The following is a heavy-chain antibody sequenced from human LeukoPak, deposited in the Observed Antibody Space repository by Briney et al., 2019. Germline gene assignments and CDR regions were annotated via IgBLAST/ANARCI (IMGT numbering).Heavy chain of an antibody. CDR3: TTRAAAGRGPFDY. Sequence: GGSLRLSCAASGFTFSNAWMSWVRQAPGKGLEWVGRIKSKTDGGTTDYAAPVKGRFTISRDDSKNTLYLQMNSLKTEDTAVYYCTTRAAAGRGPFDYWGQGALVTVSS. V-gene: IGHV3-15*01. CDR1: GFTFSNAW. CDR2: IKSKTDGGTT. J-gene: IGHJ4*02. D-gene: IGHD6-25*01.